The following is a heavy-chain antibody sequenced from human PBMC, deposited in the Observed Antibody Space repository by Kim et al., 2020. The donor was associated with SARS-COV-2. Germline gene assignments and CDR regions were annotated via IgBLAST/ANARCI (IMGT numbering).Heavy chain of an antibody. V-gene: IGHV1-69*01. Sequence: QKFQGRVTSTADESTSTAYMELSSLRSEDTAVYYCARSADRYYYYGMDVWGQGTTVTVSS. J-gene: IGHJ6*02. CDR3: ARSADRYYYYGMDV.